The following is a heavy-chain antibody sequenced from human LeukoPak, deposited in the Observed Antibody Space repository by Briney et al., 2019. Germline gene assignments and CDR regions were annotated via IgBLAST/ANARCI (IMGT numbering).Heavy chain of an antibody. Sequence: TSETLSLTCTVSGGSISTYFCSWIRQPPEKGLEWIGNIHCSGSIDYNPSLKSRVTISVDTSKNQFSLKLSSVTAADTAVYYCVCTSTWLAFDIWGQGTMVTVSS. CDR3: VCTSTWLAFDI. CDR1: GGSISTYF. D-gene: IGHD5-12*01. V-gene: IGHV4-59*08. J-gene: IGHJ3*02. CDR2: IHCSGSI.